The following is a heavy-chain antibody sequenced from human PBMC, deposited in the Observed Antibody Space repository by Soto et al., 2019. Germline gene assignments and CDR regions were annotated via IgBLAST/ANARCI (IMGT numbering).Heavy chain of an antibody. V-gene: IGHV1-2*04. CDR3: ARDSAHTLWAYMDV. J-gene: IGHJ6*03. Sequence: GASVKVSCKASGYTFTGYYMHWVRQAPGQGLEWMGWINPNSGGTNYAQKFQGWVAMTRDTSISTAYMELSRLRSDDTAVYYCARDSAHTLWAYMDVWGKGTTVTVSS. D-gene: IGHD1-26*01. CDR1: GYTFTGYY. CDR2: INPNSGGT.